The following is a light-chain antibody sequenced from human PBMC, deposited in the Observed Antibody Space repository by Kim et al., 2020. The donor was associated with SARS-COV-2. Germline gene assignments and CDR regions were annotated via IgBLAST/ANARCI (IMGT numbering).Light chain of an antibody. V-gene: IGKV1-5*03. CDR2: EAS. Sequence: DIQMTQSPSTLSASVGDRVTITCRASQSVSRWLAWYHQKPGKAPNLLIYEASSLESGVPSRFSGSGSGTEFTLTISTLQPDDFATYYCQQYVSYPLTFGGGTKVEIK. CDR1: QSVSRW. J-gene: IGKJ4*01. CDR3: QQYVSYPLT.